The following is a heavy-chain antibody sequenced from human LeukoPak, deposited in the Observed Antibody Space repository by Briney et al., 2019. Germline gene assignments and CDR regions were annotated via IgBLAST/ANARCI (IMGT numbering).Heavy chain of an antibody. CDR3: ARDRVLRYDY. CDR2: IYHSGST. J-gene: IGHJ4*02. Sequence: SETLSLTCTVSGASITSSGYYWGWIRQPPGKGLEWIGTIYHSGSTYYNPSLKSRVTISVDTSKNQFSLKLSSVTAADTAVYYCARDRVLRYDYWGQGTLVTVSS. CDR1: GASITSSGYY. V-gene: IGHV4-39*07. D-gene: IGHD3-9*01.